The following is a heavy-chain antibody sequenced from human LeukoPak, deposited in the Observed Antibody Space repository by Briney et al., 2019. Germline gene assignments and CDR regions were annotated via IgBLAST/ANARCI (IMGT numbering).Heavy chain of an antibody. CDR2: ISDSGSSI. V-gene: IGHV3-48*03. J-gene: IGHJ4*02. CDR3: ASVTIVGPTADY. CDR1: VFTFSSYE. Sequence: PGGSLRLSCAASVFTFSSYEMNWVRQAPGRGREWVSYISDSGSSIYYADSVKGRFTISRDNAKNSLYLQMNSLRAEDTAVYYCASVTIVGPTADYWGQGTLVTVSS. D-gene: IGHD1-26*01.